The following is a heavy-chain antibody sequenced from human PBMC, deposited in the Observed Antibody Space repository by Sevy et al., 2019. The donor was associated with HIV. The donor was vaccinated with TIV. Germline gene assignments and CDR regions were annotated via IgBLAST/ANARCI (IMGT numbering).Heavy chain of an antibody. J-gene: IGHJ5*02. V-gene: IGHV1-69*13. CDR2: IIPIFATT. CDR3: ATTSYYYDSQNWFDP. CDR1: GGTFSSYA. Sequence: ASVKVSCKASGGTFSSYAISWVRQAPGQGLEWMGRIIPIFATTNYAQKFQGRVTITADESTSTAYMELSSPRSEDTAVYYCATTSYYYDSQNWFDPWGQGTLVTVSS. D-gene: IGHD3-22*01.